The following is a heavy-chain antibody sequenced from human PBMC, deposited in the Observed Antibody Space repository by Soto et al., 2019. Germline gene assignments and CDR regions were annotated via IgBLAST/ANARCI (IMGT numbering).Heavy chain of an antibody. CDR1: GFTFSSYW. J-gene: IGHJ6*03. D-gene: IGHD3-3*01. V-gene: IGHV3-7*01. CDR3: ARRCLDYYYYYMDV. CDR2: IKQDGSEK. Sequence: GGSLRLSCAASGFTFSSYWMSWVRQAPGKGLEWVANIKQDGSEKYYVDSVKGRFTISRDNAKNSLYLQMNSLRAEDTAVYYCARRCLDYYYYYMDVWGKGTPVTVSS.